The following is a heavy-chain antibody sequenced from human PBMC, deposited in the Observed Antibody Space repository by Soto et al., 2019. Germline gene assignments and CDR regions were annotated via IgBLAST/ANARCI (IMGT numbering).Heavy chain of an antibody. V-gene: IGHV3-23*01. CDR3: AKIHYGDYVGAFDI. CDR2: ISGSGDST. J-gene: IGHJ3*02. Sequence: GGSLRLSCAASGFTFHNYAMNWVRQAPGKGLEWVSGISGSGDSTYYADSVKGRFTISRDNSKNTLYLQMNSLRAEDTAVYYCAKIHYGDYVGAFDIWGQGTRVTVAS. CDR1: GFTFHNYA. D-gene: IGHD4-17*01.